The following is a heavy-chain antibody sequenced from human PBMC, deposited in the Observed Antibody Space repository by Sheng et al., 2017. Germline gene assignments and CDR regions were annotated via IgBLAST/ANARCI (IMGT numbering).Heavy chain of an antibody. V-gene: IGHV1-18*01. CDR2: ISAFNGNT. CDR1: GYTFTSYG. D-gene: IGHD3-3*01. J-gene: IGHJ4*02. Sequence: QVQLVQSGAEVKKPGASVKVSCKASGYTFTSYGISWVRQAPGQGLEWMGWISAFNGNTNYAQKFQGRVTMTTDTSTSTAYMELRSLRSDDTALYYCARVWGITIFGVALFIDYWGQGTLVTVSS. CDR3: ARVWGITIFGVALFIDY.